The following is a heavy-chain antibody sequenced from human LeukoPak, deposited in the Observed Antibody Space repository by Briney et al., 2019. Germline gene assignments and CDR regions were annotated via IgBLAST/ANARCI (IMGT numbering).Heavy chain of an antibody. CDR1: GGSISSSSFY. Sequence: SETLSLTCTVSGGSISSSSFYWGWIRQPPGKGLEWIGNIYYSGSTYYNPSLKSRVTISVDASKNQFSLRLSSVTAADTAVYYCARWVSTPRGYFDYWGQGTLVTVSS. V-gene: IGHV4-39*01. J-gene: IGHJ4*02. CDR2: IYYSGST. CDR3: ARWVSTPRGYFDY. D-gene: IGHD5/OR15-5a*01.